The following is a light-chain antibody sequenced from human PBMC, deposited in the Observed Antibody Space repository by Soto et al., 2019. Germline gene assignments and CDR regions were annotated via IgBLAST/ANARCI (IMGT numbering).Light chain of an antibody. J-gene: IGKJ2*01. Sequence: IVLTQSPGTLSLSPGERATLSCRASQSVSSNYLAWYQQKPGQAPRLLIYGASRGTAGIPDRFIGSGSGTDFTLTINVLEREDFAVYFCQQYGSSPMFTCGQGTKLEIK. CDR3: QQYGSSPMFT. V-gene: IGKV3-20*01. CDR1: QSVSSNY. CDR2: GAS.